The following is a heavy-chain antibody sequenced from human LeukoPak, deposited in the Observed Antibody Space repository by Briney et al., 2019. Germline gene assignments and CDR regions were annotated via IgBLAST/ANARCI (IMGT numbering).Heavy chain of an antibody. D-gene: IGHD2-2*01. J-gene: IGHJ4*02. CDR1: GFNFTAYY. V-gene: IGHV4-34*01. Sequence: GSLRLSCATSGFNFTAYYMNWIRQAPGKGLEWIGEINHSGSTNYNPSLKSRVTISVDTSKNQFSLKLSSVTAADTAVYYCASMLGPASYWGQGTLVTVSS. CDR2: INHSGST. CDR3: ASMLGPASY.